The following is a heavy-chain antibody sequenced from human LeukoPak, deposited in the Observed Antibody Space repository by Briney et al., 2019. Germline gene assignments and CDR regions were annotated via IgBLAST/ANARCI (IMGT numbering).Heavy chain of an antibody. D-gene: IGHD4-23*01. J-gene: IGHJ5*02. CDR1: GGSFSGYY. CDR2: INHSGST. CDR3: ARVKVVTPIWFDP. V-gene: IGHV4-34*01. Sequence: PSETLSLTCAVYGGSFSGYYWSWIRQPPGKGLEWIGEINHSGSTNYNPSLKSRVTISVDTSKNQFPLKLSSVTAADTAVYYCARVKVVTPIWFDPWGQGTLVTVSS.